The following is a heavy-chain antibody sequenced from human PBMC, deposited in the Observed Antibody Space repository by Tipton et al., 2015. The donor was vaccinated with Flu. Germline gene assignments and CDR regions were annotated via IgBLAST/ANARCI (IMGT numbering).Heavy chain of an antibody. CDR2: TYYRSKWYN. V-gene: IGHV6-1*01. D-gene: IGHD3-10*01. CDR1: GDSVSSNSAA. J-gene: IGHJ5*02. Sequence: PGLVKPSQTLSLTCAISGDSVSSNSAAWNWIRRSPSRGLEWLGRTYYRSKWYNDYAVSVKSRITINPDTSKNQFSLQLNSVTPEDTAVYYCAREKGLWFGELLGFDPWGQGTLVTVSS. CDR3: AREKGLWFGELLGFDP.